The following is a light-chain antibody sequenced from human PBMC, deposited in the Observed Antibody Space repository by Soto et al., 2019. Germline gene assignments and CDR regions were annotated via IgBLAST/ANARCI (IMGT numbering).Light chain of an antibody. CDR2: GNS. V-gene: IGLV1-40*01. CDR3: QSYDSSLDVV. Sequence: QSVLTQPPSVSGAPGQRVTISCTWSSSNIGAGSDVHWYQQLPGTAPKLLIHGNSNRPSGVPDRFSGSKSGTSASLAITGLQAEDEADYYCQSYDSSLDVVFGGGTKLTVL. CDR1: SSNIGAGSD. J-gene: IGLJ2*01.